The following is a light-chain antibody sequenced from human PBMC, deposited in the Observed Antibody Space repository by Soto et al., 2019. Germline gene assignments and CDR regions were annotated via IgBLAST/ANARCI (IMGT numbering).Light chain of an antibody. Sequence: DVQMTQSPSSLSASVGDRVTITCRASQTISTYLNWYQQNPGKAPKLLIYAASNLQNGVPSRFSGSGSRTDFTLTISRLQPEDFATYYCQKSSSIPYTFGQGTKLEIK. V-gene: IGKV1-39*01. CDR1: QTISTY. CDR3: QKSSSIPYT. J-gene: IGKJ2*01. CDR2: AAS.